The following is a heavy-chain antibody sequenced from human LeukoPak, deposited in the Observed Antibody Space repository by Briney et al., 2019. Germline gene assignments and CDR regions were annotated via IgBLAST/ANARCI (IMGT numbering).Heavy chain of an antibody. CDR1: GFTFSSYS. J-gene: IGHJ4*02. Sequence: GGSLRLSCAACGFTFSSYSMNWVRQAPGKGLEWVSSISSSSSYIYYADSVKGRFTISRDNAKNSLYLQMNSLRAEDTAVYYCARVQYHDFWSGYYSLRSFDYWGQGTLVTVSS. CDR3: ARVQYHDFWSGYYSLRSFDY. D-gene: IGHD3-3*01. CDR2: ISSSSSYI. V-gene: IGHV3-21*01.